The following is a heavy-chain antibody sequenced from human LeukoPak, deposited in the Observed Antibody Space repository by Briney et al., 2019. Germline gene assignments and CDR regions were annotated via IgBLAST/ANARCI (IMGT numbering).Heavy chain of an antibody. Sequence: GGSLRLSCAGSGFTFSNYAMSRVRQAPGKGLEWVAVISYDGSNKYYADSVKGRFTISRDNSKNTLYLQMNSLRAEDTAVYYCARDRPSGGYDYGMDVWGQGTTVTVSS. CDR1: GFTFSNYA. CDR2: ISYDGSNK. CDR3: ARDRPSGGYDYGMDV. J-gene: IGHJ6*02. D-gene: IGHD4-23*01. V-gene: IGHV3-30*03.